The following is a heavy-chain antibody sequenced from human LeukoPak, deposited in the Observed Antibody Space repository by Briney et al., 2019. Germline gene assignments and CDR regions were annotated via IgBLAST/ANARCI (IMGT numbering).Heavy chain of an antibody. CDR2: ISSSGRTT. D-gene: IGHD5-18*01. CDR1: GFTFSSYE. J-gene: IGHJ4*02. Sequence: GGSLRLSCAASGFTFSSYEMNWVRQAPGKGLEWVSYISSSGRTTYYADSVKGRFTISRDNAKNSLYLQMNSLRAEDTAVYYCARGGYGSSWGQGTLVTVSS. CDR3: ARGGYGSS. V-gene: IGHV3-48*03.